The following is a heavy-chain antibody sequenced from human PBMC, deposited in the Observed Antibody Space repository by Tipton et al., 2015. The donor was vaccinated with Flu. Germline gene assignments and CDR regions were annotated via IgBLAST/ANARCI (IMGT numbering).Heavy chain of an antibody. D-gene: IGHD2-21*02. Sequence: TLSLTCTISGGSFSAYYWSWIRQSPGKGLEWIGEVNHSGGTNYNPSLKGRVTISLDTSKNHFSLELSSVTAADTAVYYCAGIMLVTPDAFDVWGQGTMVTVSS. CDR3: AGIMLVTPDAFDV. J-gene: IGHJ3*01. CDR2: VNHSGGT. CDR1: GGSFSAYY. V-gene: IGHV4-34*01.